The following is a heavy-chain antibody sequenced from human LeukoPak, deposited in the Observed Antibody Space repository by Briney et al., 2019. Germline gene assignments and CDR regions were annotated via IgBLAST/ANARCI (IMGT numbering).Heavy chain of an antibody. J-gene: IGHJ3*02. Sequence: GSLRLSCAASGFTFSDYYMSWISQAPGKRLEWVSYISSSGSTIYYADSVKGRFTISRDNAKNSLYLQMNSLRVEDTAVYYCARDPPHWNDGVDDSFDIWGQGTMVTVSS. CDR3: ARDPPHWNDGVDDSFDI. V-gene: IGHV3-11*04. D-gene: IGHD1-1*01. CDR2: ISSSGSTI. CDR1: GFTFSDYY.